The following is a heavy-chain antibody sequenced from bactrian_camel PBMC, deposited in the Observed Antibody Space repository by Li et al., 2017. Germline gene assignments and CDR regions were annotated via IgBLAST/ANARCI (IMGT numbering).Heavy chain of an antibody. V-gene: IGHV3S53*01. D-gene: IGHD7*01. J-gene: IGHJ4*01. CDR3: AATVREWWRSQGPTEWPH. CDR2: IEGDGRT. CDR1: RIYGSYC. Sequence: VQLVESGGGSVQAGGSLRLSCAATRIYGSYCMGWFRQVPGKEREGVAAIEGDGRTTYADSVKGRFTISKDSDTNTLNLQMNALKPEDSGMYYCAATVREWWRSQGPTEWPHWGQGTQVTVS.